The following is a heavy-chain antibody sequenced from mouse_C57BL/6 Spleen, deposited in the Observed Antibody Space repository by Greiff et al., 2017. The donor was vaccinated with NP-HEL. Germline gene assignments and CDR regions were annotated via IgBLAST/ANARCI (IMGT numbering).Heavy chain of an antibody. V-gene: IGHV1-50*01. CDR1: GYTFTSYW. CDR3: AREEGSDFVAY. J-gene: IGHJ3*01. Sequence: QVQLQQSGAELVKPGASVKLSCKASGYTFTSYWMQWVKQRPGQGLEWIGEIDPSDSYTNYNQQFKGKATLTVDTSSIPASMQLICLTSEDTAIYYCAREEGSDFVAYWGQGTLVTVSA. CDR2: IDPSDSYT.